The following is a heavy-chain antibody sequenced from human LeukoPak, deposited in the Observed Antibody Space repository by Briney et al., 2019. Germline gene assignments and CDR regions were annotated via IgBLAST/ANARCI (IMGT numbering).Heavy chain of an antibody. V-gene: IGHV6-1*01. J-gene: IGHJ2*01. CDR2: TYYRYKRYN. Sequence: SQTLSLTCAISGDSVSSNSAAWNWIRQSPSRGHEWLGRTYYRYKRYNDYPVAVKSRISLNPDTSKNQFSLQLNSVTPEDTPVYYCARGEWKLLYNDWYFDLWGRGTLVTVSS. CDR1: GDSVSSNSAA. CDR3: ARGEWKLLYNDWYFDL. D-gene: IGHD1-26*01.